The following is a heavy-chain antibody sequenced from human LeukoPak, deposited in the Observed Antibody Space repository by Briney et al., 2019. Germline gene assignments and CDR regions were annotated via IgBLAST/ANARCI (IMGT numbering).Heavy chain of an antibody. Sequence: GGSLRLSCAASGFTFSSYSMNWVRQAPGKGLEWVSSISSSSSYIYYADSVKGRFTISRDNAKNSLYLQMNSLRAEDTAVYYCARGPSLYYYDSSGYPYYFDYWGQGTLVTVSS. J-gene: IGHJ4*02. D-gene: IGHD3-22*01. CDR2: ISSSSSYI. CDR3: ARGPSLYYYDSSGYPYYFDY. V-gene: IGHV3-21*01. CDR1: GFTFSSYS.